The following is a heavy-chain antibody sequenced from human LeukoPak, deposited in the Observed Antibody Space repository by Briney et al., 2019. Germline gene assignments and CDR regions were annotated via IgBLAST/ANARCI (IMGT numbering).Heavy chain of an antibody. CDR1: GFIFSSFE. Sequence: PGGSLRLSCAASGFIFSSFEMNWVRQAPGKGLEWVSFMSTTGSTISYADSVKGRFTMSRDNAKNSLLLIMNSPRTEDTAVYYCSRDSFFGGIDHWGQGTLVTVSS. D-gene: IGHD3-3*01. V-gene: IGHV3-48*03. CDR3: SRDSFFGGIDH. J-gene: IGHJ4*02. CDR2: MSTTGSTI.